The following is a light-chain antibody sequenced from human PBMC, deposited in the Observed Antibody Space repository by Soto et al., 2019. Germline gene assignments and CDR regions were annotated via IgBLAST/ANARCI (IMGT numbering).Light chain of an antibody. CDR2: DVS. Sequence: QSALTQPRSVSGSPGQSVTISCTGTSSDVGIYNYVSWYQQHPGKAPKPMIYDVSERPSGVPDRFSGSKSGNTASLTISGLQAEDEADYYCCSYAGSYTLVFGGGTKVTVL. CDR1: SSDVGIYNY. V-gene: IGLV2-11*01. J-gene: IGLJ2*01. CDR3: CSYAGSYTLV.